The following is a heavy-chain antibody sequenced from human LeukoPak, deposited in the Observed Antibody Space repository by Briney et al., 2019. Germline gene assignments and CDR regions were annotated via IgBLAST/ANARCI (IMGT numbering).Heavy chain of an antibody. CDR1: GFTFSDYY. D-gene: IGHD4-23*01. CDR3: ARGPSTTVVTPMGFDY. J-gene: IGHJ4*02. Sequence: PGGSLRLSCAASGFTFSDYYMSWIRQAPGKGLEWVSYISSSGSTIYYADSVKGRFTISRDNAKNSLYLQMNSLRAEDTAVYYCARGPSTTVVTPMGFDYWGQGTLVTVSS. V-gene: IGHV3-11*01. CDR2: ISSSGSTI.